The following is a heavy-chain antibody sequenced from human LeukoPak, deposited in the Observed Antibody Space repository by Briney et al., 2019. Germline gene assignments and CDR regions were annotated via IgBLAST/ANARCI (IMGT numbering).Heavy chain of an antibody. V-gene: IGHV3-74*01. D-gene: IGHD1-26*01. CDR1: GFTFRSYW. CDR2: TNTDGSTT. J-gene: IGHJ4*02. Sequence: PGGSLRLSCAASGFTFRSYWMHWVRQAPGKGLVWASRTNTDGSTTTYADSVKGRFTISRDNAKNTLYLQMNSLRAEDTAVYYCVRDLGAGAHWGQGTLVTVSS. CDR3: VRDLGAGAH.